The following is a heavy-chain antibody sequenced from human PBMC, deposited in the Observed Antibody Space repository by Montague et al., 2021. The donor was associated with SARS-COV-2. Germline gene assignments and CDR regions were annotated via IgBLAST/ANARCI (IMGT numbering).Heavy chain of an antibody. CDR2: INHSGNT. J-gene: IGHJ5*02. CDR1: GGSLSGYY. V-gene: IGHV4-34*01. D-gene: IGHD3-3*01. CDR3: ARGADYDFWSGYLRYKWFDP. Sequence: SETLSLTCAVYGGSLSGYYWAWIRQTPGKGLEWIGEINHSGNTNYNPSLKSRLTISVDTSKKQFSLKLSSVTTADTAVYYCARGADYDFWSGYLRYKWFDPWGLGTPGTGSS.